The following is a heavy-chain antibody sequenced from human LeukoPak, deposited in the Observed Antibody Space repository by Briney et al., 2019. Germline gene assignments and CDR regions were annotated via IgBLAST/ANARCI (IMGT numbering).Heavy chain of an antibody. Sequence: PGGSLRLSCAASGFTFSSYWMHWVRQAPGKGLVWVSRINSDGSTTTYADSVKGRFTISRDNAKNTLYLQMNSLRAEDTAVYCCARDRRLWNMDVWGTGTTVTISS. D-gene: IGHD4/OR15-4a*01. J-gene: IGHJ6*03. CDR2: INSDGSTT. V-gene: IGHV3-74*01. CDR1: GFTFSSYW. CDR3: ARDRRLWNMDV.